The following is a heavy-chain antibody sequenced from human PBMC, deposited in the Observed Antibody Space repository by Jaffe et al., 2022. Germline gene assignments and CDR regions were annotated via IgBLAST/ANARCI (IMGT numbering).Heavy chain of an antibody. V-gene: IGHV3-23*01. Sequence: EVQLLESGGGLVQPGGSLRLSCAASGFTFSSYAMSWVRQAPGKGLEWVSAISGSGGSTYYADSVKGRFTISRDNSKNTLYLQMNSLRAEDTAVYYCAKGSYYGSGSYYLVPDYMDVWGKGTTVTVSS. CDR3: AKGSYYGSGSYYLVPDYMDV. D-gene: IGHD3-10*01. CDR1: GFTFSSYA. J-gene: IGHJ6*03. CDR2: ISGSGGST.